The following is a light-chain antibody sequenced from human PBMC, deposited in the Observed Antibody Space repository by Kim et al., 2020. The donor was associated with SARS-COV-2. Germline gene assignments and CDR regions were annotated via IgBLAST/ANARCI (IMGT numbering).Light chain of an antibody. CDR1: NLGTKY. CDR2: QDT. CDR3: QAWDSTTRV. J-gene: IGLJ3*02. Sequence: GPPGQTATIPCSADNLGTKYVCWYQQKPGHSPLLVIYQDTKRPSGIPERFSGSNSGNTATLTITGTQLMDEADYFCQAWDSTTRVFGGGTQLTVL. V-gene: IGLV3-1*01.